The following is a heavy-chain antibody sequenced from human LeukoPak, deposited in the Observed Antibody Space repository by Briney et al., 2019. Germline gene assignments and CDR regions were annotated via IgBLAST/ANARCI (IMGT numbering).Heavy chain of an antibody. J-gene: IGHJ6*03. V-gene: IGHV3-48*01. Sequence: GGSLRLSSAASGFTFNNYAMNWVRQAPGKGLEWVSYISSSSSTIYYADSVKGRFTISRDNAKNSLYLQMNSLRAEDTAVYYCASMELLRDYYYYMDVWGKGTTVTVSS. D-gene: IGHD1-26*01. CDR2: ISSSSSTI. CDR1: GFTFNNYA. CDR3: ASMELLRDYYYYMDV.